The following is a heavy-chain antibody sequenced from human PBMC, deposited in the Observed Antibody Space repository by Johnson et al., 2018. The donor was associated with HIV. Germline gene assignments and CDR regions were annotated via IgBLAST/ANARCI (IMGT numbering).Heavy chain of an antibody. CDR3: ARGRSGILILDDAFDI. CDR1: GLNFSDYS. Sequence: QVQLVESGGGVVLPGRSMRLSCAASGLNFSDYSMHWVRQAPGKGLEWVAIISFDAGIKYYADSVKGRFTISRDNSNNTLYLQMNGLRIEDTAVYYCARGRSGILILDDAFDIWGQGTMVTVSS. V-gene: IGHV3-30-3*01. D-gene: IGHD1-14*01. J-gene: IGHJ3*02. CDR2: ISFDAGIK.